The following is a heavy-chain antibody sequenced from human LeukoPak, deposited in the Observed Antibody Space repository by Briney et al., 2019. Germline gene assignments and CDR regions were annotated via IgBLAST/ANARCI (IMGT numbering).Heavy chain of an antibody. Sequence: GASVKVSCKASGYTFTSSVISWVRQAPGRGLEWMGWISAYNGNTNYAQKLQGRVTMTTDTSTSTAYMELRSLRSDDTAVYYCARAYDSSGYYYGSVYWGQGTLVTVSS. CDR2: ISAYNGNT. J-gene: IGHJ4*02. V-gene: IGHV1-18*01. CDR3: ARAYDSSGYYYGSVY. CDR1: GYTFTSSV. D-gene: IGHD3-22*01.